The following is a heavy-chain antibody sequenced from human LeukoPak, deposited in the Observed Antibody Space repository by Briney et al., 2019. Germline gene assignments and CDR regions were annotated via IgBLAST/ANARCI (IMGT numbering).Heavy chain of an antibody. J-gene: IGHJ5*02. CDR2: ISAYSGNT. V-gene: IGHV1-18*01. CDR1: GYTFTSYG. CDR3: ARGVDDYGDYNWFDP. Sequence: ASVKVSCTASGYTFTSYGISWVRQAPGQGLEWMGWISAYSGNTNYAQRLQGRVTMTTDTSTSTAYMELRSLRSDDTAVYYCARGVDDYGDYNWFDPWGQGTLVTVSS. D-gene: IGHD4-17*01.